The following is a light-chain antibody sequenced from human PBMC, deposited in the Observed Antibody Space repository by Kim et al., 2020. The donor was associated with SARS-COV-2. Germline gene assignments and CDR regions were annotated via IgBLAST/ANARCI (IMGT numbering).Light chain of an antibody. CDR1: QSVSSD. CDR3: QQYNNWWT. V-gene: IGKV3-15*01. J-gene: IGKJ1*01. Sequence: SVSPGERAALSCRASQSVSSDLAWYQQKPGQAPRLLIYGASTRATGIPARFSGSGSGTEFTLTISSLQSEYFAVYYCQQYNNWWTFGQGTKVDIK. CDR2: GAS.